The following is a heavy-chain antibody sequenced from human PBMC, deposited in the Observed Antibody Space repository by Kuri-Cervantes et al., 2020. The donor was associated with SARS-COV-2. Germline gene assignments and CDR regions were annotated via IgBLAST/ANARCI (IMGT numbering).Heavy chain of an antibody. CDR2: ISSSSSTI. Sequence: GESLKISCAASGFTFSSYSMNWVRQAPGKGLEWVSYISSSSSTIYYADSVKGRFTISRDNSKNTLYLQMNSLRAEDTAVYYCAKDPVYYYYYMDVWGKGTTVTVSS. J-gene: IGHJ6*03. CDR3: AKDPVYYYYYMDV. CDR1: GFTFSSYS. V-gene: IGHV3-48*01.